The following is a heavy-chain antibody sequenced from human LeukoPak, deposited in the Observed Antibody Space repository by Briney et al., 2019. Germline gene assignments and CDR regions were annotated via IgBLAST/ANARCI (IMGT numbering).Heavy chain of an antibody. CDR1: GGSISTYY. V-gene: IGHV4-4*07. Sequence: SETLSLTCTVSGGSISTYYWSWIRQPAGKGLEWIGRIYTSGSTNYNPSPKSRVTMSVDTSKNQFSLRLSSVTAADTAVYYCAREAEYSSSWPFDYWGQGTLVTVSS. D-gene: IGHD6-13*01. J-gene: IGHJ4*02. CDR2: IYTSGST. CDR3: AREAEYSSSWPFDY.